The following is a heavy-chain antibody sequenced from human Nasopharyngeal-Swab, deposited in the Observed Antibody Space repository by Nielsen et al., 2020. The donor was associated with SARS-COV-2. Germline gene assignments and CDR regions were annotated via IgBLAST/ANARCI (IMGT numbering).Heavy chain of an antibody. D-gene: IGHD6-19*01. CDR1: GGSISSGGYY. CDR2: IYYSGST. J-gene: IGHJ4*02. V-gene: IGHV4-31*03. Sequence: SETLSLTCTVSGGSISSGGYYWSWIRQHPGKGLEWIGYIYYSGSTYYNPSLKSRVTISVDTSKNQFSLKLSSVTAADTAVYYCARQHSSGWPVFDYWGQGTLVTVSS. CDR3: ARQHSSGWPVFDY.